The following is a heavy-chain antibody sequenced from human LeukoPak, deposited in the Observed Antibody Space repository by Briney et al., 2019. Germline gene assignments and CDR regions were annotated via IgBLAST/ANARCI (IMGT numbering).Heavy chain of an antibody. CDR2: SRNRAHSYST. Sequence: GGSLRLSCVGSGFTFSDHYMDWVRQAPGKGLDWIGRSRNRAHSYSTEYAASVKGRFTVSRADSENSLYLQMNSLKTDDTAVYYCVALIRGLGYWGQGTLVTVSS. D-gene: IGHD3-10*01. CDR3: VALIRGLGY. CDR1: GFTFSDHY. J-gene: IGHJ4*02. V-gene: IGHV3-72*01.